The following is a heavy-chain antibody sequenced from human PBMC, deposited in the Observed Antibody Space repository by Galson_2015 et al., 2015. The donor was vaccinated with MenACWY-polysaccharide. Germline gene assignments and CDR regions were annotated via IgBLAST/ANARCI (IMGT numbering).Heavy chain of an antibody. V-gene: IGHV3-7*01. Sequence: SLRLSCAASGFTFSSFWMSWVRQAPGKGLEWVAIIKQDGSEKYYVDSVKGRFSISRDNAKNSLYLQMNSLRSEDTAVYYCAKDPLDSGGYTSGSGFDLWGRGSLVTVSS. D-gene: IGHD3-22*01. CDR2: IKQDGSEK. CDR1: GFTFSSFW. J-gene: IGHJ2*01. CDR3: AKDPLDSGGYTSGSGFDL.